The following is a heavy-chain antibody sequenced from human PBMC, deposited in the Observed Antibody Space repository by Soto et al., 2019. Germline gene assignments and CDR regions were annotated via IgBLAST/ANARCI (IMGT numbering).Heavy chain of an antibody. CDR1: GFPFSTPW. CDR2: INSDGSTT. Sequence: EVQLLESGGGLIQPGGSLSLSCAASGFPFSTPWMPWVRQAPGQGLVWVSRINSDGSTTNYVASVKDRFTISRDNAKNTVYLQMNSLRAEDTAVYYCARVPTGGYDWVWGQGTLVTVSS. V-gene: IGHV3-74*01. J-gene: IGHJ4*02. CDR3: ARVPTGGYDWV. D-gene: IGHD5-12*01.